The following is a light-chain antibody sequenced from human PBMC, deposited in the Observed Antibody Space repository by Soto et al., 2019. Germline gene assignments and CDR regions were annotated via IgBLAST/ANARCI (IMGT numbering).Light chain of an antibody. V-gene: IGLV1-47*02. CDR3: AAWDDSLSGWV. J-gene: IGLJ3*02. CDR2: SNN. CDR1: SSNIGSNY. Sequence: QSVLTQPPSASGTPGQRVTISCSGSSSNIGSNYVYWYQQLPGTAPKLLIYSNNQRPSGVPDRVSGSKSGTSASLAISGLRCEDEGDYYCAAWDDSLSGWVFGGGTKVTVL.